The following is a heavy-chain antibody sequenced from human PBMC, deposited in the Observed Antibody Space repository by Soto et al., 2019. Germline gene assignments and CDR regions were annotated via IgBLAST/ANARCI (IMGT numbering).Heavy chain of an antibody. D-gene: IGHD6-13*01. CDR1: GGTFSSYA. J-gene: IGHJ5*02. V-gene: IGHV1-69*01. CDR3: ARGSRYHRIAAAGTYNWFDP. Sequence: QVQLVQSGAEVKKPGSSVKVSCTASGGTFSSYAISWVRQAPGQGLEWMGGIIPIFGTANYAQKFQGRVTITADESTSTAYMELSSLRSEDTAVYYCARGSRYHRIAAAGTYNWFDPWGQGTLVTVSS. CDR2: IIPIFGTA.